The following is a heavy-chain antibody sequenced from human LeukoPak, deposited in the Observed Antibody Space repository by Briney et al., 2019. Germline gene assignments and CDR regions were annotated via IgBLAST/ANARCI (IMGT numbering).Heavy chain of an antibody. CDR2: INLDGSNT. CDR3: ARDRTDDVGRNYHPMFDL. CDR1: GFTFSSHW. D-gene: IGHD3-10*01. J-gene: IGHJ3*01. Sequence: GGSLRLSCAASGFTFSSHWMHWVRQVPGRGPVWVSRINLDGSNTIYADSVKGRFTISRDNAKSTLHLQMSSLRAEDTALYYCARDRTDDVGRNYHPMFDLWGQGTMVTVSS. V-gene: IGHV3-74*01.